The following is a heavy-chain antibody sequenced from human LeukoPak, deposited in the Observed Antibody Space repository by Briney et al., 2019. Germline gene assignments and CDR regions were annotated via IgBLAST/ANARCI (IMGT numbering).Heavy chain of an antibody. CDR3: ARSWVGIAAAGTLDY. J-gene: IGHJ4*02. Sequence: PSETMSLTCAVYGGSFSGYYWSWIRQPPGKGLEWIGYIYYSGSTNYNPSLKSRVTISVDTSKNQFSLKLSSVTAADTAVYYCARSWVGIAAAGTLDYWGQGTLVTVSS. V-gene: IGHV4-59*01. CDR1: GGSFSGYY. D-gene: IGHD6-13*01. CDR2: IYYSGST.